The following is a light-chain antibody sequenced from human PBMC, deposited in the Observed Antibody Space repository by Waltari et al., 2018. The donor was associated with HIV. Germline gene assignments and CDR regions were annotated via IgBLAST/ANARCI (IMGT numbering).Light chain of an antibody. Sequence: QSELTQSPSASGTPGQRVTISCSGSRSNIGTNSVNWYQQLPGPAPKLLIYSNSKRPSGVPDRFAGSKSGTSASLAITGLQSEDEADYYCAAWDDSLNGHVVFGGGTKLTVL. CDR2: SNS. CDR1: RSNIGTNS. J-gene: IGLJ2*01. V-gene: IGLV1-44*01. CDR3: AAWDDSLNGHVV.